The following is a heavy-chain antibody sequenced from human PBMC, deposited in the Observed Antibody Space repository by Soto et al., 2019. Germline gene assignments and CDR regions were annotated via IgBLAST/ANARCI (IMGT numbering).Heavy chain of an antibody. CDR1: GFTLSNYA. CDR3: AKAYFVWSSEQPYYFDY. CDR2: ISGSGGRS. D-gene: IGHD3-16*01. V-gene: IGHV3-23*01. Sequence: EVQLLDSGGGLVQPGGSLRLSCAASGFTLSNYAMTWVRQGPGKGLEWVSGISGSGGRSYYADAVKGRFTISRDNSKSTLYLQMNSLRAEDTAVYYCAKAYFVWSSEQPYYFDYWGQRTLVSVSS. J-gene: IGHJ4*02.